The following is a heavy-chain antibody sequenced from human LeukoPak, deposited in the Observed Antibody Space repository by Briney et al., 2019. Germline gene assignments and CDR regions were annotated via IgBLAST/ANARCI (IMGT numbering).Heavy chain of an antibody. J-gene: IGHJ3*02. CDR1: GGSISRYY. CDR3: ARFRTPDDAFDI. CDR2: IFYSGDT. D-gene: IGHD1/OR15-1a*01. Sequence: SETLSLTCTVSGGSISRYYWSWLRQPPGKGLEWIGYIFYSGDTHYNPSLKSRVTISVDTSKTQFSLKLRSVTTADTAVYYCARFRTPDDAFDIWGPGTMVTVSS. V-gene: IGHV4-59*01.